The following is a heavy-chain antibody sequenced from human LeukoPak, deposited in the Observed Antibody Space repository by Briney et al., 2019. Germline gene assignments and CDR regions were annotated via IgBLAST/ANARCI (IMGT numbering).Heavy chain of an antibody. Sequence: GRPLRLSCAASGFTFSSYGMHWVRQAPGKGLEWVAVISYDGSNKYYADSVKGRFTISSDNSKSTLYLQMNSLRAEDTAVYYCAKDRRITMVRGLIDYWGQGTLVTVSS. V-gene: IGHV3-30*18. CDR3: AKDRRITMVRGLIDY. CDR2: ISYDGSNK. J-gene: IGHJ4*02. CDR1: GFTFSSYG. D-gene: IGHD3-10*01.